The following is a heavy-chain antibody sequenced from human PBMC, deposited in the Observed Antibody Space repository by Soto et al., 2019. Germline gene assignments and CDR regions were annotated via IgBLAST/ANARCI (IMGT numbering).Heavy chain of an antibody. CDR2: IIPVLGTA. D-gene: IGHD3-22*01. CDR3: ARVEAGAYYQDYYGMDV. V-gene: IGHV1-69*11. CDR1: GATFTNYA. J-gene: IGHJ6*02. Sequence: QVQLVQSGAEVKKPGSSVKVSCKASGATFTNYAISWVQQAPGQGLECMGGIIPVLGTANYAQKFQGRVTITADESTRTAYMELSSLRSEDTAVYFCARVEAGAYYQDYYGMDVWGQGTTVTVSS.